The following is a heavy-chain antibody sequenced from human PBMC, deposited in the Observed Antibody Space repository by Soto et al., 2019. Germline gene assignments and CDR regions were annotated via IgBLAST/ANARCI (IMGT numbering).Heavy chain of an antibody. J-gene: IGHJ6*02. CDR2: IDPSDPYT. V-gene: IGHV5-10-1*01. Sequence: XESVKIAFKGSGYSFTSYWISWVGQMPGKGLAWMGRIDPSDPYTNYSPSFQGHVTISADKSISTAYLQWSSLKASDTAMYYCARQRYDFWSGYPAAYYYGMGVWGQGTTVTVSS. CDR3: ARQRYDFWSGYPAAYYYGMGV. D-gene: IGHD3-3*01. CDR1: GYSFTSYW.